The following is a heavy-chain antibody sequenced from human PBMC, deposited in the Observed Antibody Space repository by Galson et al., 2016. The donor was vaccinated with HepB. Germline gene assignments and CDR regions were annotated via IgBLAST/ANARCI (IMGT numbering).Heavy chain of an antibody. CDR1: GGSFSGFY. Sequence: SETLSLTCAGNGGSFSGFYLTWIRLASGKGLEWIGDIDQFRSTNYNPSLKSRVSISLDTMSLDTLNSQFSLRLTSVTAADTAVYYCARLATYGLDVWGHGTSVTVSS. V-gene: IGHV4-34*01. CDR2: IDQFRST. J-gene: IGHJ6*02. CDR3: ARLATYGLDV.